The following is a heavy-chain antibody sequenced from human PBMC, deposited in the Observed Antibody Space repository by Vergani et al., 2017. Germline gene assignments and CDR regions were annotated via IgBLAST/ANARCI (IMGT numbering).Heavy chain of an antibody. D-gene: IGHD3-3*02. J-gene: IGHJ4*02. V-gene: IGHV4-31*03. CDR2: IYYSGIP. CDR3: AREGQGSIFYFDY. Sequence: QVQLQESGPGLVKPSQTLSLTCTVSGGSISSGGYYWSWIRQHPGKGLEWIGYIYYSGIPYYHPSLKSRVTISVDTSKNQFSLKLSSVTAADTAVYYCAREGQGSIFYFDYWGQGTLVTVSS. CDR1: GGSISSGGYY.